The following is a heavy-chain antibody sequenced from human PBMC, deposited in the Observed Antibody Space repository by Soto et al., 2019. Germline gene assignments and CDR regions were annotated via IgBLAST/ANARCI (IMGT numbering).Heavy chain of an antibody. J-gene: IGHJ4*02. CDR3: ARAPDIVVVPAAMEDY. CDR1: GYTFTSYY. CDR2: INPSGGST. Sequence: QVQLVQSGAEVKKPGASVKVSCKASGYTFTSYYMHWVRQAPGQGLEWMGIINPSGGSTSYAQKFQGRVTMTRDTFTSTVYMELSSLRSEDTAVYYCARAPDIVVVPAAMEDYWGQGTLVTVSS. V-gene: IGHV1-46*01. D-gene: IGHD2-2*01.